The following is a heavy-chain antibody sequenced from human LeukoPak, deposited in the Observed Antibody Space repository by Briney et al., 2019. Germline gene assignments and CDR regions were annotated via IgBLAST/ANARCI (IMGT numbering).Heavy chain of an antibody. D-gene: IGHD3-22*01. CDR3: ARDAVVKGCFDY. CDR2: ISYDGSNK. CDR1: GFTFSSYA. J-gene: IGHJ4*02. V-gene: IGHV3-30*04. Sequence: GGSLRLSCAASGFTFSSYAMHWVRQAPGKGLEWVAVISYDGSNKYYADSAKGRFTISRDNSKNTLYLQMNSLRAEDTAVYYCARDAVVKGCFDYWGQGTLVTVSS.